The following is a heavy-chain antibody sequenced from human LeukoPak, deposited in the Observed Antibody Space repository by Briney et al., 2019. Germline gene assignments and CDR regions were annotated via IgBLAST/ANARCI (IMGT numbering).Heavy chain of an antibody. J-gene: IGHJ4*02. Sequence: GRSLRLSCAASGFTFSSYGMHWVRQAPGKGLEWVAVISYDGSNKYYADSVKGRFTISRDNSKNTLYLQMNSLRAEDTAVYYCATVLTYCSGDCYFDYWGQGTLVTVSS. V-gene: IGHV3-30*03. D-gene: IGHD2-21*02. CDR1: GFTFSSYG. CDR2: ISYDGSNK. CDR3: ATVLTYCSGDCYFDY.